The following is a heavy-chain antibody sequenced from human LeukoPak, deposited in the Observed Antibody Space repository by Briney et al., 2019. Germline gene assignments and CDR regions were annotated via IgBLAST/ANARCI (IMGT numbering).Heavy chain of an antibody. Sequence: ASVKVSCKASGYTFNSYYMHWVRQAPGQGLEWMGIITPSGGSTTYAQKFQGRVTMTRDTSTSTVYMELSSLRSEDTAVYYCARDVDWNYSFDYWGQGTLVTVSS. D-gene: IGHD1-7*01. CDR2: ITPSGGST. V-gene: IGHV1-46*02. CDR3: ARDVDWNYSFDY. J-gene: IGHJ4*02. CDR1: GYTFNSYY.